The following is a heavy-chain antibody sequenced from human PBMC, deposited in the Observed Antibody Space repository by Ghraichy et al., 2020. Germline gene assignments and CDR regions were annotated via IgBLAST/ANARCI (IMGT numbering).Heavy chain of an antibody. CDR1: QFSFEDAW. V-gene: IGHV3-15*01. CDR2: IKSKTDAGST. J-gene: IGHJ4*02. Sequence: GGSLRLSCAASQFSFEDAWMTWVRQAPGKGLEWVGRIKSKTDAGSTDYAAPVKGRFTISRDDSKNTVYLQMNSLKTEDTAVYYCTTSRWDLPYFAYWGQGTLVTVS. D-gene: IGHD1-26*01. CDR3: TTSRWDLPYFAY.